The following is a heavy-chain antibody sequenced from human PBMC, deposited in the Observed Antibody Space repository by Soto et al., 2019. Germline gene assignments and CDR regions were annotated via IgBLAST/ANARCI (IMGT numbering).Heavy chain of an antibody. CDR2: INEDGTKR. J-gene: IGHJ4*02. CDR3: TRWYGRCGGGSCFFDS. V-gene: IGHV3-7*01. D-gene: IGHD2-15*01. Sequence: EVQLVESGGGLVQSGGSLRLSCIASGFSLTQYWMSWVRQTPRKGLEWVAKINEDGTKRDYMESVEGRFTISRDNAKKSVALQMNSLRADDTAVYFCTRWYGRCGGGSCFFDSWGQGTLVAVSS. CDR1: GFSLTQYW.